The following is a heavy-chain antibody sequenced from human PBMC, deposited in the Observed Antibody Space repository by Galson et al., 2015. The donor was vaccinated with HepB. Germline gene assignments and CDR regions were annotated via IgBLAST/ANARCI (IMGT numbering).Heavy chain of an antibody. CDR3: ARSTTVVTPGGDYYYYMDV. V-gene: IGHV2-70*11. Sequence: PALVKPTQTLTLTCTLSGFSLSTSGMCVSWIRQPPGKALEWLARIDWDDDKYYSTSLKTRLTISKDTSKNQVVLTMTNMDPVDTATYYCARSTTVVTPGGDYYYYMDVWGKGTTVTVSS. J-gene: IGHJ6*03. CDR2: IDWDDDK. CDR1: GFSLSTSGMC. D-gene: IGHD4-23*01.